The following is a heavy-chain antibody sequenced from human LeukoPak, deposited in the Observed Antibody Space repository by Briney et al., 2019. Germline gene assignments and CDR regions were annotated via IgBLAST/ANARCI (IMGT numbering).Heavy chain of an antibody. D-gene: IGHD3-22*01. Sequence: SETLSLTCTVSGGSISSSYYYWGWIRQPPGKGLEWIGSIYSSGSTYYNPSLKSRVTISVDTSKNQFSLKLTSVAAADTAVYYCARQKRSGYYSFDYWGQGTLVTVSS. CDR2: IYSSGST. CDR3: ARQKRSGYYSFDY. CDR1: GGSISSSYYY. J-gene: IGHJ4*02. V-gene: IGHV4-39*01.